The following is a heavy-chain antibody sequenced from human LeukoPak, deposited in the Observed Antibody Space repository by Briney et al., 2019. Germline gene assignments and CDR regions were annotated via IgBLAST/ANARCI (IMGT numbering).Heavy chain of an antibody. Sequence: GASVKVSCKASGGTFSSYAISWVRQAPGQGLEWMGGIIPIFGTANYAQKFQGRVTITADESTSTAYMELSSLRSEDTAIYYCARTNSQGQLRSMDVWGKGTTVTVSS. CDR3: ARTNSQGQLRSMDV. D-gene: IGHD6-6*01. CDR1: GGTFSSYA. V-gene: IGHV1-69*13. J-gene: IGHJ6*03. CDR2: IIPIFGTA.